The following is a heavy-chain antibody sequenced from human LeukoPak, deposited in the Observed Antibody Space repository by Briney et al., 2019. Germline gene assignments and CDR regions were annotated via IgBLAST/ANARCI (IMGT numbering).Heavy chain of an antibody. CDR2: INPNSGDT. V-gene: IGHV1-2*06. CDR1: GYTFTGYY. D-gene: IGHD3-10*01. J-gene: IGHJ4*02. CDR3: ARVRDVLLWFGDTYYFDY. Sequence: ASVKVSCKASGYTFTGYYMHWVRQAPGQGLEWMERINPNSGDTNYAQNVQGRFTMTREESISTAYLELSRLRSDDTAVYYCARVRDVLLWFGDTYYFDYWGQGTLVTASS.